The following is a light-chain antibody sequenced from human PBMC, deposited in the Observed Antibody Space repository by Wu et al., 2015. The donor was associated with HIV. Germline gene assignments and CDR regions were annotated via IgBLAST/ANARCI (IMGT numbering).Light chain of an antibody. CDR2: AAS. CDR1: QPISSY. CDR3: QKYNTAPWT. V-gene: IGKV1-8*01. Sequence: AIRMTQSPSSLSASTGDRVTITCRASQPISSYLAWYQQKPGKAPKLLIYAASTLQSGVPSRFSGSGSGTDFTLTISCLQSEDFATYYCQKYNTAPWTFGQGTKVEMK. J-gene: IGKJ1*01.